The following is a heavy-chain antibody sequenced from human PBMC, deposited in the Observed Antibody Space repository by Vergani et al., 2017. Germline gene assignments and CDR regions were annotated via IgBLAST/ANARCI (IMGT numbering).Heavy chain of an antibody. CDR1: GFTFSSYD. Sequence: EVQLLESGGNLIQPGGSLRLSCGASGFTFSSYDMTWVRLATGKGLQWVSAISGSGGNTFYTDSVKGRFTISRDNSKDTLYLQMNILRVEDTAIYYCANAREPNCKDCNCYSYYYGWDLWGQGTTVTVSS. D-gene: IGHD2/OR15-2a*01. V-gene: IGHV3-23*01. J-gene: IGHJ6*02. CDR2: ISGSGGNT. CDR3: ANAREPNCKDCNCYSYYYGWDL.